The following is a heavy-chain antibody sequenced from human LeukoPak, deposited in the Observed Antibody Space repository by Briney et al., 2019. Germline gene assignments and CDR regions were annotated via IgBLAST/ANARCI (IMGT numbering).Heavy chain of an antibody. Sequence: GGSLRLSCAASGFIFSGYGMHWVRQAPGKGLEWVAVIWYDGSKTYYADSVKGRFTISRDNSKNTLNLEMNSLRAEDTAVYYFARWKGAPECYFDYWGQGTLVPVPP. D-gene: IGHD1-26*01. CDR1: GFIFSGYG. CDR2: IWYDGSKT. V-gene: IGHV3-33*01. J-gene: IGHJ4*02. CDR3: ARWKGAPECYFDY.